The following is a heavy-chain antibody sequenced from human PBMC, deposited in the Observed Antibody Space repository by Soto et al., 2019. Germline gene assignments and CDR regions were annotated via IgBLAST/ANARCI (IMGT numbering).Heavy chain of an antibody. D-gene: IGHD4-17*01. CDR1: GASIITDNYF. J-gene: IGHJ4*02. CDR2: ISYSGRT. Sequence: SETLSLTCTVSGASIITDNYFWVWIRQSPRRGLELIGSISYSGRTYDNPSLQSRVTISIDASKNQFSLKLTSVTTADTAVYYRARRRASDYGGNHHPYYFDRWGQGALVTVSS. V-gene: IGHV4-39*01. CDR3: ARRRASDYGGNHHPYYFDR.